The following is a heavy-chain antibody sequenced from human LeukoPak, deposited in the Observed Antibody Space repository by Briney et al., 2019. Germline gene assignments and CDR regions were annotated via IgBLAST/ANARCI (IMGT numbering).Heavy chain of an antibody. Sequence: SVKVSCKASGGTFSSYAISWVRQAPGQGLEWMGGIIPIFGTANYAQKFQGRVTITADKSTSTAYMELSSLRSEDTAVYYCASSGYYFRYFDYWGQGTLVTVSS. D-gene: IGHD3-22*01. CDR3: ASSGYYFRYFDY. CDR1: GGTFSSYA. J-gene: IGHJ4*02. V-gene: IGHV1-69*06. CDR2: IIPIFGTA.